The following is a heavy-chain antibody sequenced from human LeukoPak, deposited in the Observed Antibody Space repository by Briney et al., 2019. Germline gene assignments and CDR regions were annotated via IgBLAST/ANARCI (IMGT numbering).Heavy chain of an antibody. Sequence: GGSLRLSCAASGFTFSSYWMSWVRQAPGKGLEWVANIKQDGSEKYYVDSVKGRFTISRDNAKNSLYLQMNSLRVEDTAVYYCAKVAKYYYGSETYYFFDYWGQGTLVTASP. J-gene: IGHJ4*02. CDR1: GFTFSSYW. CDR2: IKQDGSEK. V-gene: IGHV3-7*01. CDR3: AKVAKYYYGSETYYFFDY. D-gene: IGHD3-10*01.